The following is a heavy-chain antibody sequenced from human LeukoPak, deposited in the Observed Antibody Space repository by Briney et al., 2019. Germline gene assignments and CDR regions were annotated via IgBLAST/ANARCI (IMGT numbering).Heavy chain of an antibody. CDR1: GFTFSHDW. CDR3: AKSGRATGYSSFDS. J-gene: IGHJ4*02. Sequence: GGSLRLSCAASGFTFSHDWMSWVRQAPGKGLEWVASIKQDGSGEHYVDSVKGRFTISRDNSKNTVYLRMNSLRAEDTAVYYCAKSGRATGYSSFDSWGQGTLVTVSS. V-gene: IGHV3-7*01. D-gene: IGHD3-9*01. CDR2: IKQDGSGE.